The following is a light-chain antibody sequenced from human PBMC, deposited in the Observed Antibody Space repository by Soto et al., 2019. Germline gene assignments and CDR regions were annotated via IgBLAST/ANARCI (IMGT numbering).Light chain of an antibody. CDR1: ESLNSGS. CDR2: GAS. J-gene: IGKJ1*01. Sequence: EIVLTQSPGTLSLSPGVRATLSCRASESLNSGSLAWYQQKPGQAPRLLIYGASNRATGLTDRFSGSGSATYFNLTISILEPEDFAVYYCQQYGSLLGTFGQGTKVEIK. CDR3: QQYGSLLGT. V-gene: IGKV3-20*01.